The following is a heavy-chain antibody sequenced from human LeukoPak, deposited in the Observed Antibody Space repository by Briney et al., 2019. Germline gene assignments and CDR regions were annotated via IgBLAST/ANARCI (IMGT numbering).Heavy chain of an antibody. Sequence: GGSLRLSCAASGFTFSSYAMHWVRQAPGKGLEWVAVISYDGSNKYYADSVKGRFTISRDNSKNTLYLQMNSLRAEDTAVYYCARGDEPYYYYYGMDVWGQGTTVTVSS. CDR2: ISYDGSNK. CDR3: ARGDEPYYYYYGMDV. J-gene: IGHJ6*02. CDR1: GFTFSSYA. V-gene: IGHV3-30-3*01. D-gene: IGHD1-14*01.